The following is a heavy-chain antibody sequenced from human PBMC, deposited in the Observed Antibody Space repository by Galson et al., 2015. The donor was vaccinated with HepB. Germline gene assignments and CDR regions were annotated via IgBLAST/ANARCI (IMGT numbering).Heavy chain of an antibody. J-gene: IGHJ4*02. D-gene: IGHD3-10*01. V-gene: IGHV3-23*01. CDR3: AKVRYYLSSAADY. CDR1: GFTFSSYA. Sequence: SLRLSCAASGFTFSSYAMSWVRQAPGKGLEWVSAISGSGGSTYYADSVKGRFTISRDNSKNTLYLQMNSLRAEDTAVYYCAKVRYYLSSAADYWGQGTLVTVSS. CDR2: ISGSGGST.